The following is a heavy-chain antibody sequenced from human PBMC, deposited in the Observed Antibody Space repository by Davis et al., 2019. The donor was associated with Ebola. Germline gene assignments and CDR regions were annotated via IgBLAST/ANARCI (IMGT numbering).Heavy chain of an antibody. Sequence: PGGSLRLSCAASGFTFSSYAMHWVRQAPGKGLEWVAVISYDGSNKYYADSVKGRFTISRDDSKNTLYLQMNSLRAEDTAVYYCARDLPYYYDSSGYYYYYFGYWGQGTLVTVSS. J-gene: IGHJ4*02. CDR2: ISYDGSNK. V-gene: IGHV3-30-3*01. CDR1: GFTFSSYA. D-gene: IGHD3-22*01. CDR3: ARDLPYYYDSSGYYYYYFGY.